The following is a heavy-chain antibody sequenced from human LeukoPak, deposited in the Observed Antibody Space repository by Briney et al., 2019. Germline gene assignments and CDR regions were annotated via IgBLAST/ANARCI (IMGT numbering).Heavy chain of an antibody. CDR1: GFTFSNYA. V-gene: IGHV3-30-3*01. J-gene: IGHJ4*02. CDR3: ARSVVRGPHDS. Sequence: GGSLRLSCAASGFTFSNYAMHWVRQAPGKGLERVAAILSDGSNQYYADSVKGRFTISRDNSKNTLYLEMNSLRADDTAVYYCARSVVRGPHDSWGQGTLVTVSS. D-gene: IGHD3-10*01. CDR2: ILSDGSNQ.